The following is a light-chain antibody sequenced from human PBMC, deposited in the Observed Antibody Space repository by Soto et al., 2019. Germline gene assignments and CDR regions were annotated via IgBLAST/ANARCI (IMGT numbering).Light chain of an antibody. CDR3: CSSGGSPTYV. Sequence: QSVLTQPPSVSGAPGQRVTISCTGSSSNIGAGSDVHWYQQLPGTAPKLLIYGNINRASGVPDRFSGSKSDTSASLTISGLKVEDEADYYCCSSGGSPTYVFGTGTKLTVL. V-gene: IGLV1-40*01. CDR2: GNI. J-gene: IGLJ1*01. CDR1: SSNIGAGSD.